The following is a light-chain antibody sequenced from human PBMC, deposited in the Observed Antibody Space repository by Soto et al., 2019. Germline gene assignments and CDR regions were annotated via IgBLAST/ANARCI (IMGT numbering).Light chain of an antibody. V-gene: IGKV3-20*01. J-gene: IGKJ4*01. CDR1: QSVSSN. CDR2: SSS. Sequence: IVMTQSPATLSVSPGERATLSCRASQSVSSNLAWYQQKPGQAPRLLIYSSSNRATGIPDRFSGGGSGTDFTLTISRLEPADFAVYYCQQYGRSPLTFGGGTKVDIK. CDR3: QQYGRSPLT.